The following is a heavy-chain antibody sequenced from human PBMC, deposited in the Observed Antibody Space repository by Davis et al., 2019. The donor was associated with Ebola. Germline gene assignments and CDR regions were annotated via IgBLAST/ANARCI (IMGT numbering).Heavy chain of an antibody. CDR3: ARDGAYYGKDV. J-gene: IGHJ6*02. V-gene: IGHV4-39*01. CDR1: GGSIISSSSY. CDR2: IYYSGIT. Sequence: MPSETLSLTCTVSGGSIISSSSYWGWIRQPPRKGLEWIGSIYYSGITYYNPSLKSRVTISVDTSKNQFSLKLRSVTAADTAVYYCARDGAYYGKDVWGQGTTVTVSS. D-gene: IGHD3-16*01.